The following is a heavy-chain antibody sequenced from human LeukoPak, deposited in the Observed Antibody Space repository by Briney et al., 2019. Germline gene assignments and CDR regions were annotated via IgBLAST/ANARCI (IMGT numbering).Heavy chain of an antibody. CDR2: IYSGGST. V-gene: IGHV3-53*01. D-gene: IGHD4-17*01. J-gene: IGHJ4*02. CDR1: GFTVSSNY. CDR3: ARDLGDYDDY. Sequence: GGSLRLSCAASGFTVSSNYMSWVRQAPGKGLEWVSVIYSGGSTYYADSVKGRFTISRDNAKNSLYLQMNSLRAEDTAVYYCARDLGDYDDYWGQGTLVTVSS.